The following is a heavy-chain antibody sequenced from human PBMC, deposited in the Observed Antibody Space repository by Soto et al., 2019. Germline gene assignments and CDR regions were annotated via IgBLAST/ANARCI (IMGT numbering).Heavy chain of an antibody. J-gene: IGHJ6*02. D-gene: IGHD5-12*01. CDR1: GFTVSSNY. V-gene: IGHV3-53*01. CDR2: IYSGGST. Sequence: GGSLRLSCAASGFTVSSNYMSWVRQAPGKGLEWVSVIYSGGSTYYADSVKGRFTISRDNSKNTLYLQMNSLRAEDTAVYYCGRDQRWWLPYGMGVWGQGTTVTVSS. CDR3: GRDQRWWLPYGMGV.